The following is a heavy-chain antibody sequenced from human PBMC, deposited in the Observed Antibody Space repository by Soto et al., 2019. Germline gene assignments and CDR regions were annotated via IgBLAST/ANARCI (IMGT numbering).Heavy chain of an antibody. CDR3: ARWGYLVVVPAANGHFDY. V-gene: IGHV4-34*01. CDR1: GGSFSGYY. J-gene: IGHJ4*02. CDR2: INHSGST. D-gene: IGHD2-2*01. Sequence: QVQLQQWGAGLLKPSETLSLTCAVYGGSFSGYYWSWIRQPPGKGLEWIGEINHSGSTNYNPSLKSRVTISVDTSKNQFSLKLSSVTAADTAVYYCARWGYLVVVPAANGHFDYWGQGTLVTVSS.